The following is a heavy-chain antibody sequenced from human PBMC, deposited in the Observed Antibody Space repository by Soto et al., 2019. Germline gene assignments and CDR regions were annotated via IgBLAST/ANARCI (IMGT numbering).Heavy chain of an antibody. Sequence: SETLSLTCTVSVGSISSCGYYWSWIRQHPGKGLEWTGYIYYSGSTYYNPSLKSRVTISVDTSKNQFSLKLSSVTAADTAVYYCARVSDSRAYCSSTSCQNYGMDVWGQGTTVTV. D-gene: IGHD2-2*01. CDR2: IYYSGST. CDR1: VGSISSCGYY. CDR3: ARVSDSRAYCSSTSCQNYGMDV. J-gene: IGHJ6*02. V-gene: IGHV4-31*03.